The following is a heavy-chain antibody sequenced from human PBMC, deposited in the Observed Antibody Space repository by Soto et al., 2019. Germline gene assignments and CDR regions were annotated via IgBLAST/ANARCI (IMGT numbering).Heavy chain of an antibody. CDR1: GYTFTGYY. CDR3: ARKTHSSGRLSPCYFAY. Sequence: ASVKVSCKASGYTFTGYYMHWVRQAPGQGLEWMGWINPNSGGTNYAQKFQGWVTMTRDTSISTAYMELSRLRSDDTAVYYCARKTHSSGRLSPCYFAYWGQGTLVTVSS. J-gene: IGHJ4*02. D-gene: IGHD6-19*01. CDR2: INPNSGGT. V-gene: IGHV1-2*04.